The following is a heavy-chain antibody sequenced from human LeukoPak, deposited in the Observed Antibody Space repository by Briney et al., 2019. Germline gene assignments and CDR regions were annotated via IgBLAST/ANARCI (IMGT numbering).Heavy chain of an antibody. CDR1: GFTFSDHY. CDR3: TRAPLSGSFFFY. Sequence: GGSLRLSCAASGFTFSDHYMDWVRQTPGKGLEWVGRSRNKANSYTTEYAASVKGRFIIPRDDSKNSLFLQMNSLKTDDTAVYYCTRAPLSGSFFFYWGQGALVTVSS. CDR2: SRNKANSYTT. J-gene: IGHJ4*02. V-gene: IGHV3-72*01. D-gene: IGHD1-26*01.